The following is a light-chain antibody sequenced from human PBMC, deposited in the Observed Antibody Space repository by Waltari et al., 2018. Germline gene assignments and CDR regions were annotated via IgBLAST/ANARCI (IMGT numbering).Light chain of an antibody. V-gene: IGLV2-14*01. CDR3: SSYTTSSAPGV. CDR1: DSDVGAYDF. Sequence: APVSGSPGHSLTISSPGTDSDVGAYDFVSWYQQHPGKASHLIIYEVSNRPSGISNRFSGLQAEDEADYYCSSYTTSSAPGVFGTGTRVTVL. J-gene: IGLJ1*01. CDR2: EVS.